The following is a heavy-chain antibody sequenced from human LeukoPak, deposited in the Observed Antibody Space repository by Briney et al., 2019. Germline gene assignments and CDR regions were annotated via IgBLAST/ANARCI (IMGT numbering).Heavy chain of an antibody. D-gene: IGHD6-13*01. J-gene: IGHJ4*02. Sequence: PGRSLRPSCAASGFTFDDYAMHWVRQAPGKGLEWVSGISWNSGSIGYADSVKGRFTISRDNAKNSLYLQMNSLRAEDTALYYCAKDTYSSSWYYFDYWGQGTLVTVSS. CDR2: ISWNSGSI. V-gene: IGHV3-9*01. CDR1: GFTFDDYA. CDR3: AKDTYSSSWYYFDY.